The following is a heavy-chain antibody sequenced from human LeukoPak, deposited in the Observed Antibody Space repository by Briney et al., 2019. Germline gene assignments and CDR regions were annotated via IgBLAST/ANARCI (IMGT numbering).Heavy chain of an antibody. Sequence: GGSLRLSCAASGFTVSSNCMTWIRQAPGKGLEWVSVIYSGGSTYYADSVKGRFTISRDNSKNTLYLQMNSLRAEDTAVYYCASSITLVRGDYWGQGTLVTVSS. CDR1: GFTVSSNC. J-gene: IGHJ4*02. D-gene: IGHD3-10*01. CDR2: IYSGGST. CDR3: ASSITLVRGDY. V-gene: IGHV3-66*01.